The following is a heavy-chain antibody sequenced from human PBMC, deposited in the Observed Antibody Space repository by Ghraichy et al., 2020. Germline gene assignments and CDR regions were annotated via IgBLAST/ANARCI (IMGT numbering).Heavy chain of an antibody. CDR1: GFTFNIYW. Sequence: GGSLRLSCAASGFTFNIYWMSWVRQAPGKELEWVANIKKDGSEKYYVDSVKGRFTISRDNAKNSLYLQMNSLRAEDTAVYYCARDIDFDYWGQGTLVTVSS. V-gene: IGHV3-7*03. D-gene: IGHD3-16*02. CDR3: ARDIDFDY. J-gene: IGHJ4*02. CDR2: IKKDGSEK.